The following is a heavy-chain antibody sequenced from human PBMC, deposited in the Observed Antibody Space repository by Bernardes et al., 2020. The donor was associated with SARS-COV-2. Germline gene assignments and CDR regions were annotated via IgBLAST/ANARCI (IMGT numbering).Heavy chain of an antibody. J-gene: IGHJ6*02. D-gene: IGHD3-22*01. CDR2: ISAYNGNT. CDR1: GYTFTSYG. Sequence: ASVKVSCKASGYTFTSYGISWVRQAPGQGLEWMGWISAYNGNTNYAQKLQGRVTMTTDTSTSTAYMELRSLRSDDTAVYYCARALPIDSSGYPRGGYGMDVWGQGTTVTVSS. CDR3: ARALPIDSSGYPRGGYGMDV. V-gene: IGHV1-18*01.